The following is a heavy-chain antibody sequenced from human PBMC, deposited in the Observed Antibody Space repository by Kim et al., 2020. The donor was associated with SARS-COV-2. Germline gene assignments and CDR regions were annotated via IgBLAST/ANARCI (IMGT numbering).Heavy chain of an antibody. Sequence: GGSLRLSCAASGFTFSTYSMNWVRQAPGKGLEWVSYISSNSNNKYYADSVKGRFTISRDNAKNTLYLQMNSLRAEDTAVYYCARDVGTGGYYLHYYYY. J-gene: IGHJ6*03. CDR2: ISSNSNNK. CDR1: GFTFSTYS. CDR3: ARDVGTGGYYLHYYYY. V-gene: IGHV3-21*05. D-gene: IGHD3-3*01.